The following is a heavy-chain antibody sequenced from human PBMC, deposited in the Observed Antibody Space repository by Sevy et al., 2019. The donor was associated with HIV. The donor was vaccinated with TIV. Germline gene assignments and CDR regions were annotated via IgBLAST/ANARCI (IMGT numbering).Heavy chain of an antibody. CDR2: ISSGGSNK. CDR1: TFTFSDYY. V-gene: IGHV3-11*01. Sequence: GGSLRLSCAASTFTFSDYYMTWIRQAPGKGLEWVSHISSGGSNKYYADSVKGRFTISRDNAKNSLYLQRNSLGVEDTALDYCARVRYNYGSYYFDYWGQGTLVTVSS. J-gene: IGHJ4*02. D-gene: IGHD5-18*01. CDR3: ARVRYNYGSYYFDY.